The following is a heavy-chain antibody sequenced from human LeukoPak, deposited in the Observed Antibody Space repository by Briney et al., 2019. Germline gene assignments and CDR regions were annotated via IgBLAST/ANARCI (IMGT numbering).Heavy chain of an antibody. D-gene: IGHD6-19*01. J-gene: IGHJ3*02. CDR2: IKQDGSEK. CDR1: GFTFSSYW. V-gene: IGHV3-7*01. Sequence: GGSLRLSCAASGFTFSSYWMSWVRQAPGGGLEWVAHIKQDGSEKDYVDSVKGRFTSSRDNAKNSLYLQMNSLRAEDTAVYYCARQAREWAVAGYDAFDIWGQGTMVTVSS. CDR3: ARQAREWAVAGYDAFDI.